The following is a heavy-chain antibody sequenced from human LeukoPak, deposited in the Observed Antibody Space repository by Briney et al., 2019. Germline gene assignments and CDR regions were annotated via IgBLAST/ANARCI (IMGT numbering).Heavy chain of an antibody. V-gene: IGHV3-48*02. Sequence: SGGSLRLSCAASGFTFNSFSMNWVRQAPGKGLEWVSYIISISTIIYYADSVKGRFTISRDNAKNSLYLQMNSLRDEDTAVYYCARVATSRYDILTGYYTGARTLDYWGQGTLVTVSS. CDR3: ARVATSRYDILTGYYTGARTLDY. CDR2: IISISTII. J-gene: IGHJ4*02. CDR1: GFTFNSFS. D-gene: IGHD3-9*01.